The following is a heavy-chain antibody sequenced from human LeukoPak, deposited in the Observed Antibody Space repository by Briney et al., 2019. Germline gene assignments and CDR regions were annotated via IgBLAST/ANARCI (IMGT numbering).Heavy chain of an antibody. V-gene: IGHV3-9*01. Sequence: PGGSLRLSCAASGFTFDDYATHWVRHAPGKGLEWVSGTRWNSGSIGYADSVKGRSTISRDDAKNSLYLQMNSLRAEDTAWYCCAKDPNVDYYGSGLFDYWGAGRAGHRLL. CDR1: GFTFDDYA. J-gene: IGHJ4*02. CDR3: AKDPNVDYYGSGLFDY. CDR2: TRWNSGSI. D-gene: IGHD3-10*01.